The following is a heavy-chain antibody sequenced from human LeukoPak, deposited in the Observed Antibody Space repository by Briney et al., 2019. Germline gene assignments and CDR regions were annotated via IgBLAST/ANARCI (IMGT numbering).Heavy chain of an antibody. CDR2: IIPIFGTA. CDR3: ARGLPAAIVWNWFDP. D-gene: IGHD2-2*01. CDR1: GGTFSSYA. Sequence: SVKVSCRASGGTFSSYAISWVRQAPGQGLEWMGGIIPIFGTANYAQKFQGRVTITADESTSTAYMELSSLRSEDTAVYYCARGLPAAIVWNWFDPWGQGTLVTVSS. J-gene: IGHJ5*02. V-gene: IGHV1-69*13.